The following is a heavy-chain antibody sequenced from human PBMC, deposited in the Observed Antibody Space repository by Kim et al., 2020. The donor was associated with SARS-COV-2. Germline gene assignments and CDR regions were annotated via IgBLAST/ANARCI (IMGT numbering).Heavy chain of an antibody. CDR2: ISYDGSNK. V-gene: IGHV3-30*04. CDR1: GFTFSSYA. Sequence: GGSLRLSCAASGFTFSSYAMHWVRQAPGKGLEWVAVISYDGSNKYYADSVKGRFTISRDKSKNTLYLQMNSLRAEDTAVYYCARVSGEMVRGVIIAYYYGMDVWGQGTTVTVSS. CDR3: ARVSGEMVRGVIIAYYYGMDV. J-gene: IGHJ6*02. D-gene: IGHD3-10*01.